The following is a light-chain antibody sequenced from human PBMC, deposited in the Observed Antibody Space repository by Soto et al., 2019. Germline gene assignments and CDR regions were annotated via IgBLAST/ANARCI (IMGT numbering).Light chain of an antibody. J-gene: IGKJ4*01. V-gene: IGKV3-15*01. CDR3: QQYNDRPLT. Sequence: EVVMTQSPATLSVSPGERVTLSCRASQSVGSRLAWYQQKPGQAPRLLIYGASTRATSIPARFSGSGSGTEFTLTISSLQSEDFAVYYCQQYNDRPLTFGGGAKVEI. CDR2: GAS. CDR1: QSVGSR.